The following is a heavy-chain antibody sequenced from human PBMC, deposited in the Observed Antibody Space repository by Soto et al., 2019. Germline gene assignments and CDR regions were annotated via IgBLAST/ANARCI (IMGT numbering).Heavy chain of an antibody. CDR3: ARDNRGYSGYETY. CDR1: GGSISSGDYY. D-gene: IGHD5-12*01. Sequence: ASETLSLTCTVSGGSISSGDYYWSWIRQPPGKGLEWIGYIYYSGSTYYNPSLKSRVTISVDTSKNQFSLKLSSVTAADTAVYYCARDNRGYSGYETYWGQGTLVSV. J-gene: IGHJ4*02. V-gene: IGHV4-30-4*01. CDR2: IYYSGST.